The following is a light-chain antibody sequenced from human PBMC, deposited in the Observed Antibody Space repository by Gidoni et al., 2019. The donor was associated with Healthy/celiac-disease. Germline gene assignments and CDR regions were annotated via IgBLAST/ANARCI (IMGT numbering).Light chain of an antibody. CDR1: QDISNY. V-gene: IGKV1-33*01. J-gene: IGKJ4*01. CDR2: DAS. CDR3: QQYDNLPPLT. Sequence: DIQMTQSPSSLSASVGDRVTITCQASQDISNYLNWYQQKQGKDPKLLIYDASNLETGVPSRFSGSGSGTDFTFTISSLQPEDIATYYCQQYDNLPPLTFGGGTKVEIK.